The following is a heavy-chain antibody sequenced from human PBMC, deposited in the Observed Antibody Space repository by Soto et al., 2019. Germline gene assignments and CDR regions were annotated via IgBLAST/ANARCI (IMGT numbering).Heavy chain of an antibody. D-gene: IGHD1-1*01. J-gene: IGHJ4*02. CDR1: GFTFKSYG. CDR2: ISYDGNNK. V-gene: IGHV3-30*18. CDR3: AKEGLYKTLDY. Sequence: QVQLVESGGGVVQPGRSLRLSCAASGFTFKSYGMHCVRQAPGKGLEWVAVISYDGNNKYYAESVKGRFTISRDIPKNTLYLQLNSLRAEDMAVYYCAKEGLYKTLDYWGQGTLVTVSS.